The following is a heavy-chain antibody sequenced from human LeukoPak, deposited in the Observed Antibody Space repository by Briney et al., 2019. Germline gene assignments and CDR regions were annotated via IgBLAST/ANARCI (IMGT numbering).Heavy chain of an antibody. CDR3: ASSIAGPQAFDI. Sequence: SETLSLTCAVYGGSFSGYYWSWIRQPPGKGLEWIGEINHSGSTNYNPSLKSRVTISVDTSKNQFSLKLSSVTAADTAVYYCASSIAGPQAFDIWGQGTMVTVSS. CDR1: GGSFSGYY. D-gene: IGHD6-6*01. CDR2: INHSGST. V-gene: IGHV4-34*01. J-gene: IGHJ3*02.